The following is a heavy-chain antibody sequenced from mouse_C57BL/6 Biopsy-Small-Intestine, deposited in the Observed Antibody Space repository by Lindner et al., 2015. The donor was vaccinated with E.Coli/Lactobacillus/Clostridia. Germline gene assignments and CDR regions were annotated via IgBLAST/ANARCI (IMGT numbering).Heavy chain of an antibody. CDR2: ISPGSGST. CDR1: GYTFTGYW. D-gene: IGHD1-1*01. V-gene: IGHV1-9*01. J-gene: IGHJ2*01. Sequence: VQLQESGAELMKPGASVKLSCKATGYTFTGYWIEWVKQRPGHGLEWIGEISPGSGSTNYIEKFKGKATFTADTFSNTAYMQLSSLTTEDSAIYYCARRVVARGYYFDYWGQGTTLTVSS. CDR3: ARRVVARGYYFDY.